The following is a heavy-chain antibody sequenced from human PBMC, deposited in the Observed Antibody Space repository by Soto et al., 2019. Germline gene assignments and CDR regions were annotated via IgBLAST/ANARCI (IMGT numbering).Heavy chain of an antibody. V-gene: IGHV3-30*18. CDR1: GFTFSSYG. CDR3: AKDRRPNYYYGMYV. CDR2: ISYDGSNK. J-gene: IGHJ6*02. Sequence: QVQLVESGGGVVQPGRSLRLSCAASGFTFSSYGMHWVRQAPGKGLEWVAVISYDGSNKYYAESVKGRFTISRDKSKNTLYLQMNSLRAEDTAVYYCAKDRRPNYYYGMYVWGQGTTVTVSS. D-gene: IGHD6-25*01.